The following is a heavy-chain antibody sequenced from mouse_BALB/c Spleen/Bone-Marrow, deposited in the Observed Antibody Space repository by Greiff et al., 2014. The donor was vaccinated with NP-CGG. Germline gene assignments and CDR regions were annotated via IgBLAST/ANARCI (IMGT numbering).Heavy chain of an antibody. CDR2: IDPANDNS. Sequence: VPLQPSGAELVKPGASVKLSCAASGFNIKDTFIHWGKQRPEQGLEWIGSIDPANDNSKFDPKFQGKATLTADTSSNTAYLQLSSLTSEDTAVYFCTRNYVSHYFDYWGQGTTLTVSS. CDR3: TRNYVSHYFDY. CDR1: GFNIKDTF. V-gene: IGHV14-3*02. D-gene: IGHD1-1*01. J-gene: IGHJ2*01.